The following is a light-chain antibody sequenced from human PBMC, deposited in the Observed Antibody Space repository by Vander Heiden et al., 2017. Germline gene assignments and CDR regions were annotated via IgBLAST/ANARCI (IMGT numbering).Light chain of an antibody. CDR3: QQDGSSPMT. V-gene: IGKV3-20*01. CDR1: QSGSSSY. Sequence: EIVLTQSPVPLPLSPVERTTLYCRASQSGSSSYLDWYQQKPGQVPRLLISGSGSGTDFTLTISRLEPEDFAVYYCQQDGSSPMTFGQGTKLEIK. J-gene: IGKJ2*01.